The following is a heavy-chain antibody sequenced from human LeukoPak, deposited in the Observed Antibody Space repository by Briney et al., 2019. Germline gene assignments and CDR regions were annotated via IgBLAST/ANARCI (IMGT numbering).Heavy chain of an antibody. CDR3: ARQTAMGRSGDY. V-gene: IGHV5-51*01. CDR2: IDPSDSET. D-gene: IGHD5-18*01. Sequence: GESLKISCKASGYSFTSYWIGWVRQMPGKGLEWMGIIDPSDSETRYTPSLQGQVTISADKSLSTAYLQWNSLKASDTAMYYCARQTAMGRSGDYWGQGTLVTVSS. J-gene: IGHJ4*02. CDR1: GYSFTSYW.